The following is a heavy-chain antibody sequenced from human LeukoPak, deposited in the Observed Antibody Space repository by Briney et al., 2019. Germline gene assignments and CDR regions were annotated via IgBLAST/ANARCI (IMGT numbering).Heavy chain of an antibody. J-gene: IGHJ4*02. D-gene: IGHD4-17*01. CDR3: ARDGDFLDY. CDR2: LKRDESDK. CDR1: GIIVNSRA. V-gene: IGHV3-7*01. Sequence: PGGSLRLSCETSGIIVNSRAMSWVRQAPGKGLEWVANLKRDESDKNYADSVRGRFTISRDNAKNSLYLQMNSLRVEDTAIYYCARDGDFLDYWGQGTPVTVSS.